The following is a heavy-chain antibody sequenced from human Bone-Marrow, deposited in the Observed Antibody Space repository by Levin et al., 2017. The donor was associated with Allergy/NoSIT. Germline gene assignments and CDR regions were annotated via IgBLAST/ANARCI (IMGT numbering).Heavy chain of an antibody. CDR3: ASWAMYHYDRSAFDYFYYAMDV. CDR2: ISAGGNYI. D-gene: IGHD3-22*01. Sequence: GESLKISCAASGILFSSYDMNWVRQAPGKGLEWVSSISAGGNYIYYADSVKGRFTISRENAKNSLFLQMNSLRAEDTAVYYCASWAMYHYDRSAFDYFYYAMDVWGQGPTVTVSS. J-gene: IGHJ6*02. CDR1: GILFSSYD. V-gene: IGHV3-21*01.